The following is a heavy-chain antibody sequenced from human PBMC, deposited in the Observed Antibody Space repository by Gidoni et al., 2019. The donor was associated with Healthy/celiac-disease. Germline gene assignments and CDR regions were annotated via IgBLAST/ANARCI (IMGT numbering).Heavy chain of an antibody. Sequence: EVQLVESGGGLVQTGRSLRLSCAASGFTFVAYAMHWVRQAPGKGLAWVAGISWNSGGIGYADSVKGRFTISRDNVKNSLYLQMNSLRAEDTALYYCAKDTVAVAGDDAFDIWGQGTMVTVSS. CDR1: GFTFVAYA. CDR2: ISWNSGGI. CDR3: AKDTVAVAGDDAFDI. J-gene: IGHJ3*02. V-gene: IGHV3-9*01. D-gene: IGHD6-19*01.